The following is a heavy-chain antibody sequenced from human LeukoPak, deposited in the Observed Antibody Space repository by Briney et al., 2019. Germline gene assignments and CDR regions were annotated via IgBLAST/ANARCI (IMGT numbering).Heavy chain of an antibody. CDR3: ATSGSYRTHGKY. J-gene: IGHJ4*02. D-gene: IGHD1-26*01. Sequence: PSETLSLTCTVSGVSISSSSYYWGWIRQPPGKGLEWIGSIYYSGGTNYNPSLESRLTISVDTSKNQFSLKMTSVTAADTAVYYCATSGSYRTHGKYWGPGALVTVSS. CDR1: GVSISSSSYY. V-gene: IGHV4-39*01. CDR2: IYYSGGT.